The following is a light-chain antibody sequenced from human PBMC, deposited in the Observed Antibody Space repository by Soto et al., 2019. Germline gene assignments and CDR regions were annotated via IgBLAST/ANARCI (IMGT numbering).Light chain of an antibody. CDR1: SSNIGSNP. CDR3: AAWDDSLNGRV. V-gene: IGLV1-44*01. CDR2: SHN. Sequence: QSVPTQPPSASGTPGQRVTIPCSGSSSNIGSNPVSWYQQLPGTAPKLLIYSHNQRRPGVPARFSGSKSGTSASLAISGLQSEDEADYYCAAWDDSLNGRVFGGGTKLTVL. J-gene: IGLJ3*02.